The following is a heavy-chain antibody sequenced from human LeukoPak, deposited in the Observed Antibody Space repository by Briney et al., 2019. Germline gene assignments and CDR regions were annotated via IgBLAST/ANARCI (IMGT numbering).Heavy chain of an antibody. CDR1: GGSISSYY. CDR3: ARVRQRSAVAAPDFDY. J-gene: IGHJ4*02. CDR2: IYTSGST. Sequence: SETLSLTCTVSGGSISSYYWSWIRQPPGKGLEWIGYIYTSGSTNYNPSLKSRVTMSVDTSKNQFSLKLSSVTAADTAVYYCARVRQRSAVAAPDFDYWGQGTLVTVSS. D-gene: IGHD6-19*01. V-gene: IGHV4-4*08.